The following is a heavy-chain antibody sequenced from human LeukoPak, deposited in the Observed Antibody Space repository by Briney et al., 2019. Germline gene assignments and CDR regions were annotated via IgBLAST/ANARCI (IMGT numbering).Heavy chain of an antibody. CDR2: IYYSGST. J-gene: IGHJ4*02. CDR3: ARIIYYYDSSGYSNSDY. V-gene: IGHV4-59*12. D-gene: IGHD3-22*01. Sequence: SETLSLTCTVSGGSISSYYWSWIRQPPGKGLEWIGYIYYSGSTNYNPSLKSRVTISVDTSKNQFSLKLSSVTAADTAVYYCARIIYYYDSSGYSNSDYWGQGTLVTVSS. CDR1: GGSISSYY.